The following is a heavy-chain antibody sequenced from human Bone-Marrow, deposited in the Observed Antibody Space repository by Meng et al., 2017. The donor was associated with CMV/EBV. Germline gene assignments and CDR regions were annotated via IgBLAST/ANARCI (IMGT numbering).Heavy chain of an antibody. CDR2: MRNKVANYAT. CDR3: TRWVSGAAANFDF. CDR1: GFTFSDYY. D-gene: IGHD6-25*01. J-gene: IGHJ4*02. Sequence: GGSLRLSCAASGFTFSDYYMSWIRQAPGKGLEWVGRMRNKVANYATAYSASVKGRFTISRDDSKNTAYLQMNSLKTDDSALYYCTRWVSGAAANFDFWGQGTLVTVSS. V-gene: IGHV3-73*01.